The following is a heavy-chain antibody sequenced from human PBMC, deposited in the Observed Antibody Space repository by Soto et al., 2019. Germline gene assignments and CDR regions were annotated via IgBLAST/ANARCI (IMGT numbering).Heavy chain of an antibody. CDR1: GASISSGDFY. CDR3: TRSGKSLLDY. Sequence: QVQLQESGPGLVEPSQTLSLNCTVSGASISSGDFYWSWVRQSPDKGLEWIGHFSYNGGSYYNPSLKRRVTMSVDPSNNQFSVKLTSVIPADTAVYFCTRSGKSLLDYWGQGALVAVSA. J-gene: IGHJ4*02. D-gene: IGHD1-26*01. V-gene: IGHV4-30-4*01. CDR2: FSYNGGS.